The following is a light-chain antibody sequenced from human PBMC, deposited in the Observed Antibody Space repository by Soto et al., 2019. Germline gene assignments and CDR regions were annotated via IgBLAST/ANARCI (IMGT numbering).Light chain of an antibody. V-gene: IGLV2-14*03. CDR1: SSDIGGYNY. CDR3: SSYTSTSTPVV. CDR2: DVT. J-gene: IGLJ1*01. Sequence: QSALTQPASVSGSPGQSIAISCTGTSSDIGGYNYVSWYQQHPGKAPKLLIYDVTHRPSGVSNRFSGSKSGDTASLTISGLQAEDEADYYCSSYTSTSTPVVFVTRTKRTVL.